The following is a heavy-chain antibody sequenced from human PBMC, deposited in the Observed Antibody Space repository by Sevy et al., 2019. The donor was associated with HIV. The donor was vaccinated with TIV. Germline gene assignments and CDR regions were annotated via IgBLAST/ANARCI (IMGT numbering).Heavy chain of an antibody. CDR1: GYTFTTYD. CDR3: ARILSTSYYYYYAIDV. J-gene: IGHJ6*02. Sequence: ASVKVSCRASGYTFTTYDIHWVRQVTGQRLEWMGWMNPNSGNTGYAQRFQGRLTMTRDTSISTAYMHLSSLRSEDTAVYYCARILSTSYYYYYAIDVWGQGTTVTVSS. CDR2: MNPNSGNT. D-gene: IGHD1-1*01. V-gene: IGHV1-8*01.